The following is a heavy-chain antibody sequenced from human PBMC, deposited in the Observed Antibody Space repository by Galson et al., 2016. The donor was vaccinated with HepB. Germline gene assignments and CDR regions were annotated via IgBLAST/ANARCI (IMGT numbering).Heavy chain of an antibody. CDR3: ARRNRRYFDWSFDY. CDR1: LVSISGSSYY. J-gene: IGHJ4*02. D-gene: IGHD3-9*01. V-gene: IGHV4-39*01. Sequence: TLSLTCSVSLVSISGSSYYWGWVRQPPGKGLEWIGTLYYSGDTYYNPSLRSRVTMSRDTFKNQFSLQMRSVTAADTAIYFCARRNRRYFDWSFDYWGLGTLVTVSS. CDR2: LYYSGDT.